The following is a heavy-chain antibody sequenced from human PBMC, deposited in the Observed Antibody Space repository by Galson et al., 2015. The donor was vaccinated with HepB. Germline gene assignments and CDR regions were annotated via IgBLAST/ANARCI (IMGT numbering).Heavy chain of an antibody. V-gene: IGHV1-69*04. Sequence: SVKVSCKASGGTFSSYTISWVRQAPGQGLEWMGRIIPILGIANYAQKFQGRVTITADKSTSTAYMELSSLRSEDTAVYYCARDSSRVGYCSSTSCSWGQGTMVTVSS. D-gene: IGHD2-2*01. CDR2: IIPILGIA. CDR3: ARDSSRVGYCSSTSCS. CDR1: GGTFSSYT. J-gene: IGHJ3*01.